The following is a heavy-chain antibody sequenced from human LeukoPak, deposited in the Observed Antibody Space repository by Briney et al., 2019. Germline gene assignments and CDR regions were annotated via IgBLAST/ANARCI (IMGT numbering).Heavy chain of an antibody. Sequence: GRSLRLSCAASGFTFSSYGMHWVRQAPGKGLEWVAVISYDGSNKYYADSVKGRFTISRDNSKNTLYLQMNSLRAEDTAVYYCAKSSLKYSSSWYYFDYWGQGTLVTVSS. CDR3: AKSSLKYSSSWYYFDY. CDR2: ISYDGSNK. V-gene: IGHV3-30*18. CDR1: GFTFSSYG. J-gene: IGHJ4*02. D-gene: IGHD6-13*01.